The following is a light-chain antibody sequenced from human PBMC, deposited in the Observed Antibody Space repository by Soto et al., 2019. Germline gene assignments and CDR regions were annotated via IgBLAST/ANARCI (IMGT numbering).Light chain of an antibody. CDR1: HDSSNY. J-gene: IGKJ5*01. V-gene: IGKV1-33*01. Sequence: IQMTQYPSSLSASVGDRVTIACHGSHDSSNYLAWYQQKPGKAPKLLIYDASTMATGVPSRFSGTGSGTDFSVTISRLQPEDIAAYYCQQYNSWPITFGQGTRLENK. CDR2: DAS. CDR3: QQYNSWPIT.